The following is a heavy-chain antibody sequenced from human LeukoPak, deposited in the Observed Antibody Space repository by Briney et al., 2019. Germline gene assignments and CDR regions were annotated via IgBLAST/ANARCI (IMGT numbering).Heavy chain of an antibody. V-gene: IGHV4-59*01. D-gene: IGHD4-23*01. CDR2: IYYSGST. J-gene: IGHJ6*02. CDR3: ARYDYGGYHYYGMDV. Sequence: SETLSLTCTVSGGSISSYYWSWIRQPPGKGLEWIGYIYYSGSTNYNPSLKSRVTISVDTSKNQFSLKLSSVTAADTAVYYCARYDYGGYHYYGMDVWGQGTTVTVSS. CDR1: GGSISSYY.